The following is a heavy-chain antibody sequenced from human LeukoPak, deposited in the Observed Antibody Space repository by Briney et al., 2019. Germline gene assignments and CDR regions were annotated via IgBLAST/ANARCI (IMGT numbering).Heavy chain of an antibody. D-gene: IGHD3-3*01. V-gene: IGHV3-48*01. CDR1: GFTFSSYS. Sequence: GGSLRLSCAASGFTFSSYSMNWVRQAPGKGLEWVSYISSSSSTIYYADSVKGRFTISRDNAKNSLYLQMNSLRAEDTAVYYCATIPYYDFWSGSYYYIDVWGKGTTVTVSS. J-gene: IGHJ6*03. CDR3: ATIPYYDFWSGSYYYIDV. CDR2: ISSSSSTI.